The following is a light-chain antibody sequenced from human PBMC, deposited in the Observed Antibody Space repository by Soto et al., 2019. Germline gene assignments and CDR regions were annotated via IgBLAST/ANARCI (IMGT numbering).Light chain of an antibody. CDR1: QSVSSSY. CDR3: QNYGSSRWT. J-gene: IGKJ1*01. CDR2: GAS. V-gene: IGKV3-20*01. Sequence: EIVLTQSPGTLSLSPGERATLSCRASQSVSSSYLAWYQQKPGQAPRLLIYGASSSATGVPDRFSGSGSGTDFTLTISRLEPEDFAVYYCQNYGSSRWTFGQGTKVEIK.